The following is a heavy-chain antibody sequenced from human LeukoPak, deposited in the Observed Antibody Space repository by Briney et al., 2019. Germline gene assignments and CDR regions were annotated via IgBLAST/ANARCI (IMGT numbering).Heavy chain of an antibody. CDR1: GFTFNSYD. D-gene: IGHD6-19*01. CDR3: ARRGSSGKLDP. CDR2: ISGSGGTT. V-gene: IGHV3-23*01. Sequence: GGTLRLSCAASGFTFNSYDMTWVRQAPGKGLEWVSTISGSGGTTNFADSVKGRFTISRENSKNTLYLQMNSLRSDDTAVYYCARRGSSGKLDPWGQGTLVTVSS. J-gene: IGHJ5*02.